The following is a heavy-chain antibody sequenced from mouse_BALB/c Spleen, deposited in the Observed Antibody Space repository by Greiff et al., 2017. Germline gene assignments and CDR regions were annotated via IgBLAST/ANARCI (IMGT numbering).Heavy chain of an antibody. D-gene: IGHD2-4*01. V-gene: IGHV5-6*01. J-gene: IGHJ4*01. CDR2: ISSGGSYT. Sequence: EVHLVESGGDLVKPGGSLKLSCAASGFTFSSYGMSWVRQTPDKRLEWVATISSGGSYTYYPDSVKGRFTISRDNAKNTLYLQMSSLKSEDTAMYYCARPRSTMITEAMDYWGQGTSVTVSS. CDR3: ARPRSTMITEAMDY. CDR1: GFTFSSYG.